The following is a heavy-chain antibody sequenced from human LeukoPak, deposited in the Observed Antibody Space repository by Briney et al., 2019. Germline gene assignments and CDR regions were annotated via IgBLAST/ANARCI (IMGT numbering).Heavy chain of an antibody. CDR3: ATGEASSGSYSDY. D-gene: IGHD1-26*01. CDR2: IYYSGST. Sequence: SETLSPTCTVSGGSVSSGSYYWSWIRQPPGKGLEWIGYIYYSGSTNYNPSLKSRVTISVDTSKNQFSLKLSSVTAADTAVYYCATGEASSGSYSDYWGQGTLVTVSS. J-gene: IGHJ4*02. V-gene: IGHV4-61*01. CDR1: GGSVSSGSYY.